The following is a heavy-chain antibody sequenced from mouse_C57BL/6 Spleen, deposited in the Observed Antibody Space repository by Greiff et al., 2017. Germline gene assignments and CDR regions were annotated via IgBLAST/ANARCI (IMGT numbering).Heavy chain of an antibody. CDR3: ARSDDYCFAY. D-gene: IGHD2-4*01. CDR2: IYPRSGNT. CDR1: GYTFTSYG. V-gene: IGHV1-81*01. Sequence: QVQLKQSGAELARPGASVKLSCKASGYTFTSYGISWVKQRTGQGLEWIGEIYPRSGNTYYNEKFKGKATLTADKSSSTAYMELRSLTSEDSAVYFCARSDDYCFAYWGQGTLVTVSA. J-gene: IGHJ3*01.